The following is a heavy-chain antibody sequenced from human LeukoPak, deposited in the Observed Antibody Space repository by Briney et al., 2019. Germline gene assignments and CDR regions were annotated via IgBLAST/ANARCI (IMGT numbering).Heavy chain of an antibody. CDR1: GGSISSGGYY. V-gene: IGHV4-31*03. J-gene: IGHJ5*02. Sequence: SETLSLTCTVSGGSISSGGYYWSWIRQHPGKGLEWIGYIYYSGSTYYNPSLKSRVTISVDTSKNQFSLKLSSVTAADTAVYYCAGVSSSGYYYVNWFDPWGQGTLVTVSS. CDR2: IYYSGST. CDR3: AGVSSSGYYYVNWFDP. D-gene: IGHD3-22*01.